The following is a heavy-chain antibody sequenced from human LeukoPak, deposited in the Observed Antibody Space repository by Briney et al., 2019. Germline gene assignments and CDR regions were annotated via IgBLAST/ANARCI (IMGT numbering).Heavy chain of an antibody. V-gene: IGHV3-30-3*01. CDR2: ISYDGSNK. CDR1: GFTFSSYA. D-gene: IGHD2-2*01. CDR3: ARVRVRYCSSTSCYHFDY. Sequence: GGSLRLSCAASGFTFSSYAMHWVRQAPGKGLEWVAVISYDGSNKYYANSVKGRFTISRDNSKNTLYLQMNSLRAEDTAVYYCARVRVRYCSSTSCYHFDYWGQGTLVTVSS. J-gene: IGHJ4*02.